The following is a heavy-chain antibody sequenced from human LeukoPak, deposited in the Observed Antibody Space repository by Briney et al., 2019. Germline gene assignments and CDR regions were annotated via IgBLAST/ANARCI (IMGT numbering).Heavy chain of an antibody. J-gene: IGHJ4*02. CDR3: ARLQYDSSGYSLYYFDY. V-gene: IGHV1-2*02. D-gene: IGHD3-22*01. Sequence: ASVKVSCKASGYTFTGYYMHWVRQAPGQGLEWMGWINPNSGGTNYAQKFQGRVTMTRDTSISTAYMELSRLRSDDTAVYYCARLQYDSSGYSLYYFDYWGQGTLVTVSS. CDR2: INPNSGGT. CDR1: GYTFTGYY.